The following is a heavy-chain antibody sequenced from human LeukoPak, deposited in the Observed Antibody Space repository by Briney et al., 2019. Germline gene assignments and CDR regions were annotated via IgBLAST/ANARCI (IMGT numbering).Heavy chain of an antibody. V-gene: IGHV1-24*01. J-gene: IGHJ6*02. CDR1: GYTLTELS. CDR3: ATGYYGSGSYFYYYYGMDV. Sequence: GASVKVSCKVSGYTLTELSMNWVRQSPGKGLEWMGGFDPEDGETIYAQKFQGRVTMTEDTSTDTAYMELSSLRSEDTAVYYCATGYYGSGSYFYYYYGMDVWGQGTTVTVSS. D-gene: IGHD3-10*01. CDR2: FDPEDGET.